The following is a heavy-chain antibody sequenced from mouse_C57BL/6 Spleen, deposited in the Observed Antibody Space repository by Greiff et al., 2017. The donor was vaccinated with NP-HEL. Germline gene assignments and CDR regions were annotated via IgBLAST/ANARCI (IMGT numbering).Heavy chain of an antibody. CDR3: ARGGIYYGNYVFSY. CDR1: GFTFSSYA. Sequence: EVMLVESGGGLVKPGGSLKLSCAASGFTFSSYAMSWVRQTPEKRLEWVATISDGGSYTYYPDNVKGRFTISRDNAKNNLYLQMSQLKSEDTAMYYGARGGIYYGNYVFSYWGQGTLVTVSA. J-gene: IGHJ3*01. CDR2: ISDGGSYT. D-gene: IGHD2-1*01. V-gene: IGHV5-4*03.